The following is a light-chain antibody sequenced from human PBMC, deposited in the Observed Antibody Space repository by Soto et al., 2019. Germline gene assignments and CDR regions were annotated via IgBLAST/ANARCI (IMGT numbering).Light chain of an antibody. CDR1: RTIDNY. J-gene: IGKJ1*01. V-gene: IGKV1-39*01. Sequence: DIQMTQSPSSLSASVGDRVTITCRASRTIDNYLNWYQQKPGKAPKLLIYAASSLQSGVPSRVSGNGSGTDFSLTISGLQPEDFATYYCQESYNILTWKFGQGTKVDIK. CDR2: AAS. CDR3: QESYNILTWK.